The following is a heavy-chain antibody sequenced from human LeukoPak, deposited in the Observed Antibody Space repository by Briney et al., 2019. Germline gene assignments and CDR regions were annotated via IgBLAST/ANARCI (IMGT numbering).Heavy chain of an antibody. CDR2: LNPNTGGT. J-gene: IGHJ5*02. V-gene: IGHV1-2*02. Sequence: ASLKVFCKASGYTFTRYYIHWLRQAPGQGLEWLGWLNPNTGGTSYAQKFEGRVTMTSDTFISAAYLELSSLTSDDTAIYYCAKSLAGTTVFWWFDPWGQGTLVTVSS. CDR3: AKSLAGTTVFWWFDP. D-gene: IGHD1-14*01. CDR1: GYTFTRYY.